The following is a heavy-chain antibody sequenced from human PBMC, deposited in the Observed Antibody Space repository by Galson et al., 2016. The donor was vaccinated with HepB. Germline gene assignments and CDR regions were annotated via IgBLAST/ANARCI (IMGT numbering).Heavy chain of an antibody. CDR1: GFSLSTRGVG. D-gene: IGHD3-3*01. CDR3: AHSRYDFAGHNCFDP. CDR2: IYRDEHK. J-gene: IGHJ5*02. V-gene: IGHV2-5*02. Sequence: PALVKPTQTLTLTCTFSGFSLSTRGVGVGWICQPPGKALEWLALIYRDEHKPYSPSLKSRLTITKDTSKNQVVLTMTNMDPVHTATYFCAHSRYDFAGHNCFDPWGQGTLVTVSS.